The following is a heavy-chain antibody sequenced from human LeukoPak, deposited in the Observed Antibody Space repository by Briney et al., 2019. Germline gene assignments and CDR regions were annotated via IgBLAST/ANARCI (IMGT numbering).Heavy chain of an antibody. CDR1: GFTFSSYS. CDR3: ARTHYYASGSLAI. D-gene: IGHD3-10*01. V-gene: IGHV3-48*02. CDR2: ISSNSSTI. J-gene: IGHJ4*02. Sequence: PGGSLRLSCAASGFTFSSYSMNWVRQAPGKGLEWVSYISSNSSTIHYADSVKGRFTISRDNAEKSLYLQMNSLRDEDTAVYYCARTHYYASGSLAIWGQGTLVTVSS.